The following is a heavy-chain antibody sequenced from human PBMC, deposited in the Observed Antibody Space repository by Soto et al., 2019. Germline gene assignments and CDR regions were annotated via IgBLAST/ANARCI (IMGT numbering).Heavy chain of an antibody. CDR1: GYTFTSYG. CDR2: ISAYNGNT. V-gene: IGHV1-18*01. CDR3: ARSEDYYDSSGYGDY. J-gene: IGHJ4*02. D-gene: IGHD3-22*01. Sequence: ASVKVSCKASGYTFTSYGISWVRQAPGQGLEWMGWISAYNGNTNYAQKLQGRVTMTTDTSTSTAYMELRSLRSDDTAVYYCARSEDYYDSSGYGDYWGQGTLVTVSS.